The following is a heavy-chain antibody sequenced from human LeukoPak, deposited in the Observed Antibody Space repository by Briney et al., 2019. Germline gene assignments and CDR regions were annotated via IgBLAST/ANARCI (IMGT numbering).Heavy chain of an antibody. V-gene: IGHV4-39*07. J-gene: IGHJ6*02. CDR2: IYYSGST. D-gene: IGHD6-13*01. CDR3: ARGRRGGPYSSSWQSYYYYGMDV. CDR1: GGSISSGGYY. Sequence: PSQTLSLTCTVSGGSISSGGYYWSWIRQPPGKGLEWIGSIYYSGSTYYNPSLKSRVTISVDTSKNQFSLKLSSVTAADTAVYYCARGRRGGPYSSSWQSYYYYGMDVWGQGTTVTVSS.